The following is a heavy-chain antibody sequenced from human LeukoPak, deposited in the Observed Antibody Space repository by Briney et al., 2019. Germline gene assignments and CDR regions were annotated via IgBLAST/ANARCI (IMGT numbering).Heavy chain of an antibody. CDR2: ISSSSSTI. D-gene: IGHD2-2*01. J-gene: IGHJ5*02. CDR1: GFTFSSYS. Sequence: PGGSLRLSCAASGFTFSSYSMNWVRQAPGKGLEWVSYISSSSSTIYYADSVKGRFTISRDNAKSSLYLQMNSLRDEDTAVYYCARVPSAAMREGYNWFDPWGQGTLVTVSS. CDR3: ARVPSAAMREGYNWFDP. V-gene: IGHV3-48*02.